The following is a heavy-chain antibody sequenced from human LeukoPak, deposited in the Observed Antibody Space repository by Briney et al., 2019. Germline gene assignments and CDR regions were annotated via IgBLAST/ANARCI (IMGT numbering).Heavy chain of an antibody. D-gene: IGHD5-12*01. Sequence: PSETLSLTCTVSGGSTSSRTYYWSWIRQSPGKGLEWVGSIYYSGGTYYNPSLKSRVTISVDTSKNQFSLKLSSVTAADTAVYYCARRRRPNHYIVASQSPHYRSGLPPFFDYWGQGTLVTVSS. J-gene: IGHJ4*02. CDR1: GGSTSSRTYY. CDR2: IYYSGGT. V-gene: IGHV4-39*07. CDR3: ARRRRPNHYIVASQSPHYRSGLPPFFDY.